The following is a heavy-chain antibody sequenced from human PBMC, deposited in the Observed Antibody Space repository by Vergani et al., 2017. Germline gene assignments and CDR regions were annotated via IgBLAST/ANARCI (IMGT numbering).Heavy chain of an antibody. CDR2: ISWNSGSI. Sequence: EVQLVESGGGLVQPGRSLRLSCAASGFTFDDYAMHWVRQAPGKGLEWVSGISWNSGSIGYADSVKGRFTISRDNSKNTLFLQMHSLRVEDTALYYCAKFPLNITTPDRGEFWGQGSLVTVSS. D-gene: IGHD1-1*01. CDR3: AKFPLNITTPDRGEF. CDR1: GFTFDDYA. J-gene: IGHJ4*02. V-gene: IGHV3-9*01.